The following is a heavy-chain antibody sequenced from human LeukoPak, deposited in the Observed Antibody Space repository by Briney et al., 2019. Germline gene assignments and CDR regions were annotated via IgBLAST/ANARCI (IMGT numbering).Heavy chain of an antibody. CDR3: ARGRRRGYGLL. V-gene: IGHV4-34*01. Sequence: SETLSLTCAVSGGSFSGYYMSWVRQPPGKGLEWVGEINHSGSTNYNPSLKSRVTISVDTSKNQFSLKLSSVTAADTAVYYCARGRRRGYGLLWGQGTLVTVSS. J-gene: IGHJ4*02. CDR2: INHSGST. D-gene: IGHD5-12*01. CDR1: GGSFSGYY.